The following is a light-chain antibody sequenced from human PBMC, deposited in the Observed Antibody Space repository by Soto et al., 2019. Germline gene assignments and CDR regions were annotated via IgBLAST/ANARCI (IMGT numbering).Light chain of an antibody. CDR1: SSDVGSFNF. CDR2: EVS. Sequence: QSALTQPASVSGSPGQSITISCTGTSSDVGSFNFVSWYQQHPGKAPKLIIFEVSSRPSGVSSRFSGSKSGKTASLTIAGLQADDEGDYYCCSFSTSRTRGVFGGGTKLTVL. J-gene: IGLJ3*02. CDR3: CSFSTSRTRGV. V-gene: IGLV2-14*01.